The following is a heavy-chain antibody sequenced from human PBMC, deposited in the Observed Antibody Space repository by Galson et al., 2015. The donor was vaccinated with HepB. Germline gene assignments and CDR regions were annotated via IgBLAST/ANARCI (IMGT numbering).Heavy chain of an antibody. CDR3: AREGSYDYVWGSYRYPQYFQH. D-gene: IGHD3-16*02. CDR2: IYHSGST. CDR1: GGSISSSNW. V-gene: IGHV4-4*02. Sequence: LSLTCAVSGGSISSSNWWSWVRQPPGKGLEWIGEIYHSGSTNYNPSLKSRVTISVDKSKNQFSLKLSSVTAADTAVYYCAREGSYDYVWGSYRYPQYFQHWGQGTLVTVSS. J-gene: IGHJ1*01.